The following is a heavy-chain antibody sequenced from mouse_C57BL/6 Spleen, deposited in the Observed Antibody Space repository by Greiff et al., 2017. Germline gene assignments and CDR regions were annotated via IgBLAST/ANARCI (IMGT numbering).Heavy chain of an antibody. CDR3: ARRHYGSSYGGYFDV. V-gene: IGHV1-26*01. D-gene: IGHD1-1*01. J-gene: IGHJ1*03. CDR2: INPNNGGT. CDR1: GYTFTDYY. Sequence: EVKLQQSGPELVKPGASVKISCKASGYTFTDYYMNWVKQSHGKSLEWIGDINPNNGGTSYNQKFKGKATLTVDKSSSTAYMELRSLTSEDSAVYYCARRHYGSSYGGYFDVWGTGTTVTVSS.